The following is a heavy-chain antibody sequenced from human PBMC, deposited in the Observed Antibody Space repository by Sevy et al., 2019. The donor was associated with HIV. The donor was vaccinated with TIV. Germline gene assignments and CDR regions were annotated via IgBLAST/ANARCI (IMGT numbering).Heavy chain of an antibody. J-gene: IGHJ6*02. CDR3: ARGGSEDYYYYGVDV. D-gene: IGHD3-10*01. CDR1: GFTFRNFG. V-gene: IGHV3-30*03. Sequence: GGSLRLSCVGSGFTFRNFGVHWLRQTPGKGLEWLSVVSYDGSSKYYVDSLKGRLIVSRDNSKNTLYLQMNSLRTEDTSVYYCARGGSEDYYYYGVDVWGQGTTVTVSS. CDR2: VSYDGSSK.